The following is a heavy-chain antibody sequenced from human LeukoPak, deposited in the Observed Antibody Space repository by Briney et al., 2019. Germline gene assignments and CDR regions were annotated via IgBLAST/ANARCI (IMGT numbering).Heavy chain of an antibody. J-gene: IGHJ4*02. CDR1: GGSISSSFYY. D-gene: IGHD6-13*01. CDR2: LYYSGST. Sequence: SETLSLTCTVSGGSISSSFYYWGWIRQPPGKGLEWIGGLYYSGSTYYNPSLKSRVTISVDTSKNQFSLKLSSVTAADTAVYYCARHDPYSSSWPPGNDYWGQGTLVTVSS. V-gene: IGHV4-39*01. CDR3: ARHDPYSSSWPPGNDY.